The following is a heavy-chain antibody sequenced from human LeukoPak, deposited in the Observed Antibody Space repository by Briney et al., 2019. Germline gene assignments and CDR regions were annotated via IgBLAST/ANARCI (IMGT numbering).Heavy chain of an antibody. CDR3: AGQQLGYYYMDV. J-gene: IGHJ6*03. CDR2: IYHSGST. Sequence: SQTLSLTCTVSGGSISSGGYYWSWIRQPPGKGLEWIGNIYHSGSTYYNPSLKSRVTISVARSKNQFSLKMSSVTAADTAVYYCAGQQLGYYYMDVWGKGTTVTVSS. D-gene: IGHD6-13*01. CDR1: GGSISSGGYY. V-gene: IGHV4-30-2*01.